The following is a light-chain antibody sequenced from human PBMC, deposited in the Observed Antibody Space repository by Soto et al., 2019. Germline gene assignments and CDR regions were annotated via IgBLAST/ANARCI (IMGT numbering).Light chain of an antibody. CDR2: DVT. Sequence: QSALTQPPSVSGSPGQSVTISCTGTSSAVGGYDYVSWYQQRPGKAPKLLISDVTKRPSGVPDRFSGSKSGNTASLTISGLQAEDEDDFYCCSYGGSFPYVFGTGTKLTVL. V-gene: IGLV2-11*01. J-gene: IGLJ1*01. CDR1: SSAVGGYDY. CDR3: CSYGGSFPYV.